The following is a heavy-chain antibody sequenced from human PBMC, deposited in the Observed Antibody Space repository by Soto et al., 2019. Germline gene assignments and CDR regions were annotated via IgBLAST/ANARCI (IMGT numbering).Heavy chain of an antibody. CDR2: IIPMFGTP. J-gene: IGHJ4*02. V-gene: IGHV1-69*13. D-gene: IGHD5-12*01. CDR3: ATSVGRDGYSFDY. Sequence: GASVKVSCKASGVTFNRQDMRWVRQAPGQGLEWMGGIIPMFGTPHYAEKFQDRVTITADESTGTAYLELSSLTSEDTAVYYCATSVGRDGYSFDYWGPGTLVTVSS. CDR1: GVTFNRQD.